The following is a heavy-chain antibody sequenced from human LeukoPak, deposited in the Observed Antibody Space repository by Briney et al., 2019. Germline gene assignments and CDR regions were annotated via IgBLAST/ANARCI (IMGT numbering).Heavy chain of an antibody. Sequence: GGSLRLSCAASGFTFSDYWMDWVRQAPGKGPEWVSTFSRSGPDTYYADSVKGRFTIFRDNSKNTLYLQMNSLRAEDTAVYYCAKGSLGSWYYFDYWGQGTLVTVSS. CDR1: GFTFSDYW. CDR2: FSRSGPDT. J-gene: IGHJ4*02. V-gene: IGHV3-23*01. D-gene: IGHD6-13*01. CDR3: AKGSLGSWYYFDY.